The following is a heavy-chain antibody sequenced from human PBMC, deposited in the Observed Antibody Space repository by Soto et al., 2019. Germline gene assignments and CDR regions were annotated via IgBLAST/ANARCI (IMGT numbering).Heavy chain of an antibody. D-gene: IGHD4-17*01. J-gene: IGHJ4*02. Sequence: QVQLVESGGGVVQPGRSLRLSCAASGFTFSSYAMHWVRQAPGKGLEWVAVISYDGSNKYYADSVKGRFTISRDNTKNTLYLQMNSLRAEDTPVYYCARGGGTTTVTTYWGQGTLVTVSS. CDR3: ARGGGTTTVTTY. CDR2: ISYDGSNK. V-gene: IGHV3-30-3*01. CDR1: GFTFSSYA.